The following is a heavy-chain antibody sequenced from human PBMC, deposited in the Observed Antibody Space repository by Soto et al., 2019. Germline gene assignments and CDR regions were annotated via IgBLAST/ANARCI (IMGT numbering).Heavy chain of an antibody. CDR3: ARAHGSSWYNWFDP. V-gene: IGHV1-69*13. CDR2: IIPLFGTT. D-gene: IGHD6-13*01. Sequence: SVKVSCKASGGTFSSYGISWVRQTPGRGLEWMGGIIPLFGTTNYAQKFRGRVTVTADESTSTGYMELRSLSFEDTAVYYCARAHGSSWYNWFDPWGQGTLVTVSS. CDR1: GGTFSSYG. J-gene: IGHJ5*02.